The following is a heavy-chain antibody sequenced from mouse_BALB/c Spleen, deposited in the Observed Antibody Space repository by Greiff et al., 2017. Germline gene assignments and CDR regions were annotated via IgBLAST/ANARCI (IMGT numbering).Heavy chain of an antibody. Sequence: VQLQQSGAELVKPGASVKLSCTASGFNIKDIYMHWVKQRPEQGLEWIGRIDPANGNTKYDPKFQGKATITADTSSNTAYLQLSSLTSEDTAVYDCARSTYEGSSYAMDYWGQGTSVTVSS. CDR1: GFNIKDIY. CDR2: IDPANGNT. D-gene: IGHD1-1*01. V-gene: IGHV14-3*02. CDR3: ARSTYEGSSYAMDY. J-gene: IGHJ4*01.